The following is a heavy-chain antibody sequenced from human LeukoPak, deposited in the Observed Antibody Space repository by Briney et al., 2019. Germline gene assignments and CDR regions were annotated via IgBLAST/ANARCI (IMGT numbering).Heavy chain of an antibody. CDR1: GGSISSYY. J-gene: IGHJ3*02. D-gene: IGHD1-26*01. V-gene: IGHV4-4*07. Sequence: SQTLSLTCTVSGGSISSYYWSWIRQPAGKGLEWIGRIYTSGGTNYNPSLKSRVTMSVDTSKNQFSLKLSSVTAADTAVYYCARDGGGSYSDDDAFDIWGQGTMVTVSS. CDR3: ARDGGGSYSDDDAFDI. CDR2: IYTSGGT.